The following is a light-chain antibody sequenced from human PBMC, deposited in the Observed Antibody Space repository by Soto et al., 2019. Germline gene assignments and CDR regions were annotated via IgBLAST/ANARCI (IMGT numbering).Light chain of an antibody. Sequence: QSALTQPASVSGSPGQSITISCTGTSSDAGGYNYVSWYQQHPGKAPKLMIYDVSNRPSGVSNRFSGYKSGNTASLTISGLQAEDEADYYCSSYTSSSTLYVFGTGTKVTVL. V-gene: IGLV2-14*01. CDR2: DVS. CDR1: SSDAGGYNY. CDR3: SSYTSSSTLYV. J-gene: IGLJ1*01.